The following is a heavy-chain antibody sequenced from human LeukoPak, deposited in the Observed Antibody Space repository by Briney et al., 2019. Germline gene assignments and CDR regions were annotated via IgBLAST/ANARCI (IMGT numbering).Heavy chain of an antibody. CDR1: GYSFTSYW. J-gene: IGHJ3*02. D-gene: IGHD3-10*01. CDR3: ASTITMVRGVIMINAFDI. CDR2: IYPGDSDT. Sequence: GESVKISCKGSGYSFTSYWIGWVRQMPGKGLEWMGIIYPGDSDTRYSPTFQGQVTISADKSISTAYLQWSSLKASDTAMYYCASTITMVRGVIMINAFDIWGQGTMVTVSS. V-gene: IGHV5-51*01.